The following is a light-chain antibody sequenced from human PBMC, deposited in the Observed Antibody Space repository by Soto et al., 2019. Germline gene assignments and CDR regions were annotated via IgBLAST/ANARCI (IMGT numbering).Light chain of an antibody. V-gene: IGKV1-6*01. CDR3: LQDINYPWT. CDR1: QGIGNA. CDR2: GAS. J-gene: IGKJ1*01. Sequence: IQMTQSPSTLSASVLDIVTISCLASQGIGNALGWYQQKPGKSPKVLIYGASNLQSGVPPRFSGSGSGTDFTLAISSLQPEDSATYYCLQDINYPWTFGQGTKVDIK.